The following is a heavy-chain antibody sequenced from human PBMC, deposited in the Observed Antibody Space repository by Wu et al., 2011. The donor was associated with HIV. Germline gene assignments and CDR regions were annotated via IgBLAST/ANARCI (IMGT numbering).Heavy chain of an antibody. Sequence: SSVKVSCKASRDTFNRYAISWMRLAPGQGLEWMGGIIPXFGTANYAHKFQGRVTIVTDESTSTAYMELRSLRSDDTAVYYCARDISSSWYELGAFDIWGLGTMVTVSS. CDR2: IIPXFGTA. J-gene: IGHJ3*02. V-gene: IGHV1-69*05. CDR3: ARDISSSWYELGAFDI. D-gene: IGHD6-13*01. CDR1: RDTFNRYA.